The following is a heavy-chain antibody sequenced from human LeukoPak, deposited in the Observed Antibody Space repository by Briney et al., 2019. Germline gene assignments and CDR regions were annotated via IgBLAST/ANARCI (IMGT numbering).Heavy chain of an antibody. D-gene: IGHD3-3*01. V-gene: IGHV3-74*01. CDR1: GFSFSTSW. CDR2: INSDGSNT. CDR3: ARDRYYTLDY. J-gene: IGHJ4*02. Sequence: PGGALRLSCAASGFSFSTSWMHWVRHTPEKGLVWVSRINSDGSNTIYADSVKGRFTISSDNAKNTLFLQMNSLRAEDTAVYYCARDRYYTLDYWGQGTLVTVSS.